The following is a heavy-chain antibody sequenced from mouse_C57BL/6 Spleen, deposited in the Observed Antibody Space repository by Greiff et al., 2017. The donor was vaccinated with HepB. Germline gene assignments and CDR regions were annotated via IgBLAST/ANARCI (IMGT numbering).Heavy chain of an antibody. J-gene: IGHJ1*03. D-gene: IGHD2-3*01. Sequence: DVKLVESGGGLVKPGGSLKLSCAASGFTFSSYAMSWVRQTPEKRLEWVATISDGGSYTYYPDNVKGRFTISRDNAKNNLYLQMSHLKSEDTAMYYCARDGLLRYFDVWGTGTTVTVSS. CDR2: ISDGGSYT. CDR1: GFTFSSYA. V-gene: IGHV5-4*01. CDR3: ARDGLLRYFDV.